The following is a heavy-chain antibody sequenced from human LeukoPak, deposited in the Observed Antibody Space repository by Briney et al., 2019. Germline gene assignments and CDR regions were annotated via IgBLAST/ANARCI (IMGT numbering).Heavy chain of an antibody. CDR3: AREATDYDILTGYQRLWYFDY. J-gene: IGHJ4*02. Sequence: GGSLRLSCAASGFTFSSYEMNWVRQAPGKGLEWVSVIYSGGSTYYADSVKGRFTISRDNSKNTLYLQMNSLRAEDTAVYYCAREATDYDILTGYQRLWYFDYWGQGTLVTVSS. D-gene: IGHD3-9*01. V-gene: IGHV3-53*01. CDR2: IYSGGST. CDR1: GFTFSSYE.